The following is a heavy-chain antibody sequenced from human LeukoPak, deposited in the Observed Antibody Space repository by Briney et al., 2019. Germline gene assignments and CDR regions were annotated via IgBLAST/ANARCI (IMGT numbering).Heavy chain of an antibody. CDR3: ARDPPSITIFGVVQDY. Sequence: PGGSLRLSCAASGFTVSTNYMNWVRQAPVKGLEWVSVIYSGGSTYYADSVKGRFTISRDNSKNTLYLQMNSLRAEDTAVYYCARDPPSITIFGVVQDYWGQGTLVTVSS. D-gene: IGHD3-3*01. CDR1: GFTVSTNY. V-gene: IGHV3-53*01. CDR2: IYSGGST. J-gene: IGHJ4*02.